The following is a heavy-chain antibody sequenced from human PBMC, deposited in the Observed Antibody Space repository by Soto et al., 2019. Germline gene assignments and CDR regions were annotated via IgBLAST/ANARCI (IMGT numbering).Heavy chain of an antibody. CDR2: ISSSSSYI. D-gene: IGHD6-13*01. J-gene: IGHJ4*02. CDR1: GFTFSSYS. Sequence: GGSLRLSCAASGFTFSSYSMNWVRQAPGKGLEWVSSISSSSSYIYYADSVNGRLTISRDNAKNSLFLQMNSLRAEDTAVYYCARGPSSSPWDYWGQGTLVTVSS. V-gene: IGHV3-21*01. CDR3: ARGPSSSPWDY.